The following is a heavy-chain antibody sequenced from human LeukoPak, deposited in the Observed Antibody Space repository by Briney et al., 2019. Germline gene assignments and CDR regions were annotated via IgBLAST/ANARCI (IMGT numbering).Heavy chain of an antibody. J-gene: IGHJ4*02. D-gene: IGHD6-19*01. CDR1: GFTFSAFA. CDR3: ARDYSGWSRDY. CDR2: ISTDSHYI. Sequence: GGSLRLSCAASGFTFSAFAMNWVRLPPGKGLEWVSSISTDSHYIYYADSVKGRFSTSRDNAKNALYLQMDSLRAEDTAVYFCARDYSGWSRDYWGQGTLVAVSS. V-gene: IGHV3-21*01.